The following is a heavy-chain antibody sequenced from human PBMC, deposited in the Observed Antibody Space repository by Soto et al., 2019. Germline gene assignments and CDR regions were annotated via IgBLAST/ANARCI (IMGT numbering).Heavy chain of an antibody. CDR3: ARGNPFNYAGFDG. V-gene: IGHV1-8*01. J-gene: IGHJ6*02. CDR2: MNAKSGDT. D-gene: IGHD3-16*01. CDR1: GYTFSNFD. Sequence: QANLEQSGAELKRPGASVKVSCQASGYTFSNFDINWLRQASGQGPEWMGWMNAKSGDTFFTQRFQGKFNMTWDTSLSTAYMEAGSLTSDDTTIYYCARGNPFNYAGFDGWGQGTTVAVSS.